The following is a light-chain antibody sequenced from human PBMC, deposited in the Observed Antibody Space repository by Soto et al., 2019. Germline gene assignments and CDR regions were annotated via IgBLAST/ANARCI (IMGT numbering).Light chain of an antibody. V-gene: IGKV3-20*01. CDR1: QNIFSNY. Sequence: EIVLTQSPDTVSVSPGERVTLSCRASQNIFSNYLAWYQQKPGQAPRLLIYGASTRATGIADRFSGGGSGTDFTLTISRLEPEDFAVYYCQQFSSYPLTFGGGTKVDIK. CDR3: QQFSSYPLT. CDR2: GAS. J-gene: IGKJ4*01.